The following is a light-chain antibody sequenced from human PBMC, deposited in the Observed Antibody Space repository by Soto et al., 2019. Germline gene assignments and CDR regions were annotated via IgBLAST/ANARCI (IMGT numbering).Light chain of an antibody. J-gene: IGKJ4*01. CDR1: QSVTSDY. CDR3: QHYGSPPLT. Sequence: EFLLTQSPGTLSLSPGETATLSCRASQSVTSDYLAWYQQKRGQAPRLLIYGASRRATGIPDRFSGSGSGTDFTLTISGLEPEDFAVYYCQHYGSPPLTFGGGTKVEIE. V-gene: IGKV3-20*01. CDR2: GAS.